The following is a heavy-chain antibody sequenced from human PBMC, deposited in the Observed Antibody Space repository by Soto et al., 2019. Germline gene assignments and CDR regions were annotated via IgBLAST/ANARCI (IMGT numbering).Heavy chain of an antibody. CDR3: ARPTYYYDSSGPPGY. CDR2: IYPDGNNK. J-gene: IGHJ4*02. V-gene: IGHV3-30-3*01. CDR1: GFPISSHA. D-gene: IGHD3-22*01. Sequence: GVPMILSCAVAGFPISSHAMHLVSKTPGKGLEWVALIYPDGNNKYYTDSVKGRFTTSRDNSKNTMYLQMNSLRVEDTAVYYCARPTYYYDSSGPPGYWGQGTRVTVSS.